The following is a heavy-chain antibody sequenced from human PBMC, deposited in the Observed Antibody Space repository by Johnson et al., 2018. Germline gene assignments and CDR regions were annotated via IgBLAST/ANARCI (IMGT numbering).Heavy chain of an antibody. D-gene: IGHD1/OR15-1a*01. J-gene: IGHJ3*02. V-gene: IGHV3-66*02. Sequence: VQLVESGGGLVQPGGSLRLSCVASGFTVNSNYINWVRQAPGKGLEWVLVIERDGRTYFADSVKGRFTISRDNSKKTLYRKMNSLRPEDTAVYYCAREGAKMGWNRAFDIWGQGTMVTVSS. CDR1: GFTVNSNY. CDR2: IERDGRT. CDR3: AREGAKMGWNRAFDI.